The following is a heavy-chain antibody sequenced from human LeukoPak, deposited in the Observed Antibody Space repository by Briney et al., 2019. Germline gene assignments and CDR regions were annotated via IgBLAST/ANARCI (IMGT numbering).Heavy chain of an antibody. CDR2: ISAYNGNT. CDR3: ARHFYGSGTYYHFDY. V-gene: IGHV1-18*01. J-gene: IGHJ4*02. D-gene: IGHD3-10*01. CDR1: GYTFTSYG. Sequence: ASVKVSCKASGYTFTSYGISWVRQAPGQGLEWMGWISAYNGNTNYAQKLQGRVTMTTDTSTSTAYMELRSLRSDDTAVYYCARHFYGSGTYYHFDYWGQGTLVTVSP.